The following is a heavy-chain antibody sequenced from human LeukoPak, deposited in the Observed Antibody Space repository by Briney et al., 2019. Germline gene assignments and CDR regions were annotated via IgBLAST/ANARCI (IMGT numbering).Heavy chain of an antibody. J-gene: IGHJ4*02. CDR3: ARGSSGWYSYYFDY. V-gene: IGHV3-72*01. Sequence: GGSLRLSCAASGFTFSDHYMDWVRQAPGEGLEWVGRTRNKAKRYTTEYAASVKGRFTISRDDSKNSLYLQMNSLKTEDTAVYYCARGSSGWYSYYFDYWGQGTLVTVSS. CDR2: TRNKAKRYTT. CDR1: GFTFSDHY. D-gene: IGHD6-19*01.